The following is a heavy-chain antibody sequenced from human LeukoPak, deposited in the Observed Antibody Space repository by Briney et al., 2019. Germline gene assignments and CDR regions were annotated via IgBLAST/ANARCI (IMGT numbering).Heavy chain of an antibody. J-gene: IGHJ4*02. CDR3: GRGRVRYYFDY. CDR1: GFTFSSYW. Sequence: SGGSLRPSCAASGFTFSSYWMSWVRQAPGKGLEWVANIKQDGSEKYYVDSVKGRFTISRDNAKNSLYLQMNSLRAEDTAVYYCGRGRVRYYFDYWGQGTLVTVSS. D-gene: IGHD3-10*01. V-gene: IGHV3-7*01. CDR2: IKQDGSEK.